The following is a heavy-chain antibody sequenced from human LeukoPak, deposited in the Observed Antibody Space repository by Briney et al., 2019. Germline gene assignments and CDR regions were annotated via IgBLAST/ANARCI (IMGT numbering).Heavy chain of an antibody. Sequence: SQTLSLTCVISGDSVSSNSAAWHWIRQSPSRGLEWLGRTYYRSKWYNDYAVSVRSRITINPDTSKNQFSLQLNSVTPEDTAVYYCVRQYSSGWSYYYGMDVWGQGTTVTVSS. CDR3: VRQYSSGWSYYYGMDV. D-gene: IGHD6-19*01. V-gene: IGHV6-1*01. CDR1: GDSVSSNSAA. CDR2: TYYRSKWYN. J-gene: IGHJ6*02.